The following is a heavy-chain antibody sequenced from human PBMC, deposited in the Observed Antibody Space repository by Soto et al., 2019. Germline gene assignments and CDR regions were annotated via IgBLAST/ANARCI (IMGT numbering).Heavy chain of an antibody. D-gene: IGHD2-2*01. CDR1: ADTFTSYY. Sequence: ASVKVSCKAPADTFTSYYIHWVRQAPGHGLEWMGIINPNGGSTRFAQTFQGRITMTTDTSTSTVYMELRSLRSEDTAVYYCARGIVVVPAAIRYNWFDPWGQGTLVTVSS. CDR2: INPNGGST. J-gene: IGHJ5*02. V-gene: IGHV1-46*01. CDR3: ARGIVVVPAAIRYNWFDP.